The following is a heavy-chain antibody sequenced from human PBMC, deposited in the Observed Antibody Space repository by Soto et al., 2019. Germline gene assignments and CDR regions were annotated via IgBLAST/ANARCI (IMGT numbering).Heavy chain of an antibody. J-gene: IGHJ6*02. D-gene: IGHD5-18*01. Sequence: PGGSLRLSCVASGFTFSSYAMHWVRQAPGKGLEWVAVISYDGSNKYYADSVKGRFTISRDNSKNTLYLQMNSLRAEDTAVYYCARDTGSGYSYGYADYYYGMDVWGQGTTVTVSS. CDR1: GFTFSSYA. V-gene: IGHV3-30-3*01. CDR3: ARDTGSGYSYGYADYYYGMDV. CDR2: ISYDGSNK.